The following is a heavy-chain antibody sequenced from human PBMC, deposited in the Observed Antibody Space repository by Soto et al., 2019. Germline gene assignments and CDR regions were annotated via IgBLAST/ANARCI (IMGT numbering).Heavy chain of an antibody. CDR1: GYTFTSYD. J-gene: IGHJ6*02. V-gene: IGHV1-8*01. CDR3: ARGKRRLYYDFWSNDMAV. D-gene: IGHD3-3*01. CDR2: MNPNSGNT. Sequence: QVQLVQSGAEVKKPGASVKVSCKASGYTFTSYDINWVRQATGQGLEWMGWMNPNSGNTGYAQKFQGKFTMTRNTSINTAHMELSSLRSEDTAVYYCARGKRRLYYDFWSNDMAVWGQGTTVTVSS.